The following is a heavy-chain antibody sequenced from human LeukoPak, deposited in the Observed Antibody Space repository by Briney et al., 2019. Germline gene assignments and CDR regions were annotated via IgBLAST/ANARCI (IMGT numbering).Heavy chain of an antibody. D-gene: IGHD3-16*02. CDR3: ARGQRGGVIVHFDY. CDR1: GYSFNTYY. V-gene: IGHV1-69*13. Sequence: SVKVSRKASGYSFNTYYMNWVRQAPGQGLEWMGGIIPIFGTANYAQKFQGRVTITADESTSTAYMELSSLRSEDTAVYYCARGQRGGVIVHFDYWGQGNLGTVSS. CDR2: IIPIFGTA. J-gene: IGHJ4*02.